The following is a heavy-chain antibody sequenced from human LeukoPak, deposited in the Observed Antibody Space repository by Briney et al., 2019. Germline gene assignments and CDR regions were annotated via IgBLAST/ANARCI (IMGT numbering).Heavy chain of an antibody. CDR3: ARDRATSRAGRENWFDP. Sequence: PGGSLRLSCAASGFTFSSYSMNWVRQAPGKGLEWVSSISSSSSYIYYADSVKGRFTISRDNAKNSLYLQMNSLRAEDTAVYYCARDRATSRAGRENWFDPWGQGTLVTVSS. CDR1: GFTFSSYS. CDR2: ISSSSSYI. J-gene: IGHJ5*02. V-gene: IGHV3-21*06. D-gene: IGHD1-26*01.